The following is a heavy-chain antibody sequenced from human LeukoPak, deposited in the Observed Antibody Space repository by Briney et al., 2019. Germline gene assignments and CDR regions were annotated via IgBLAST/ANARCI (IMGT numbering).Heavy chain of an antibody. Sequence: ASVKVSCKASGGTFSSYAISWVRQAPGQGLEWMGGNIPIFGTANYARKFQGRVTITADESTSTAYMELSSLRSEDTAVYYCARVVVAADYYFDYWGQGTLVTVSS. J-gene: IGHJ4*02. V-gene: IGHV1-69*01. CDR1: GGTFSSYA. CDR3: ARVVVAADYYFDY. D-gene: IGHD2-15*01. CDR2: NIPIFGTA.